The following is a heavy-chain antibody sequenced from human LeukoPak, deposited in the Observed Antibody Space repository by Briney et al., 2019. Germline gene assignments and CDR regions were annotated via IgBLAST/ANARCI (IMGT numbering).Heavy chain of an antibody. V-gene: IGHV4-59*08. CDR3: ARHGGGWSFDY. D-gene: IGHD6-19*01. J-gene: IGHJ4*02. CDR2: IYDSGST. CDR1: GASISSYY. Sequence: SETLSLTCTVSGASISSYYSSWIRQPPGKGLEWIAYIYDSGSTNYNPSLKSRVTTSVDTSKNQFSLMLSSVTAADTAVYFCARHGGGWSFDYWGQGTLVTVSS.